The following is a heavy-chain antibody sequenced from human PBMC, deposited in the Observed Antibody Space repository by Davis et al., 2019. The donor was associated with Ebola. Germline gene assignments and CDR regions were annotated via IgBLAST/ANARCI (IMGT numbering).Heavy chain of an antibody. V-gene: IGHV4-34*01. J-gene: IGHJ4*02. CDR1: GGSFSGYY. CDR3: AREGQWGTKRRAFDY. CDR2: INHSGST. Sequence: PSETLSLTCAVYGGSFSGYYWSWIRQPPGKGLEWIGEINHSGSTNYNPSLKSRVTISVDTSKNQFSLKLSSVTAADTAVYYCAREGQWGTKRRAFDYWGQGTLVTVSS. D-gene: IGHD3-16*01.